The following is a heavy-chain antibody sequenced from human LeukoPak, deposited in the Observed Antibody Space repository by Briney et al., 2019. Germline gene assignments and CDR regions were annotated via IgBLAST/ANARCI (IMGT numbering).Heavy chain of an antibody. CDR2: IYSGGST. CDR1: GFTVCSNY. D-gene: IGHD2/OR15-2a*01. Sequence: GGSLGLSCAASGFTVCSNYMSWVRQAPGKGLEWVSVIYSGGSTYYADSVKGRFTISRDNSKNTLNLQMNSLRAEDAAVYYCAKLGQGGIWDRVDCWGQGTLVTVSS. J-gene: IGHJ4*02. CDR3: AKLGQGGIWDRVDC. V-gene: IGHV3-66*04.